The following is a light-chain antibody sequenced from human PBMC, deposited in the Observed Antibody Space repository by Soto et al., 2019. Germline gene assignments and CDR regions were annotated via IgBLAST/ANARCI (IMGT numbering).Light chain of an antibody. V-gene: IGLV2-14*03. Sequence: QSVLTQPASVSGSPGQSITISCTGTRSDVAAYNYVSWFQHHAGKAPKLMLYDVNNRPSGVSNRFSGSKSGNTASLTISGLQVEDEADYYCSSYTTSNTPLYVFGTGTKVTVL. J-gene: IGLJ1*01. CDR3: SSYTTSNTPLYV. CDR1: RSDVAAYNY. CDR2: DVN.